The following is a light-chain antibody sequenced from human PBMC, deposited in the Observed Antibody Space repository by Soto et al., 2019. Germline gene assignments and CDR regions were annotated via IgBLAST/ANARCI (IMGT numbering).Light chain of an antibody. CDR1: QSVSSSY. CDR2: GAS. V-gene: IGKV3-20*01. J-gene: IGKJ1*01. Sequence: EIVLTQSPGTLSLSPGERATLSCRASQSVSSSYLAWYQQKPGQAPRLRIYGASSRATGIPDRFSGSGSGTDFTLTISRLEPEDFAVYYCQQYGSSLTWTFGQGTKVDIK. CDR3: QQYGSSLTWT.